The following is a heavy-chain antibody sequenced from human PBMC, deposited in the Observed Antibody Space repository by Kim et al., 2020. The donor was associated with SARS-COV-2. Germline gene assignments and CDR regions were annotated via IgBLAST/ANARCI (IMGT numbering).Heavy chain of an antibody. CDR3: LKGGTGPILDY. V-gene: IGHV3-23*01. D-gene: IGHD3-3*01. CDR2: IVGSAGTT. CDR1: GFTFTGHA. Sequence: GGSLRLSCTTSGFTFTGHAMSWVRQAPGKGLEWVSRIVGSAGTTYYVDSVNGRFFSSRDDSKNILYLLISPFRADDTANYYCLKGGTGPILDYWGQGFL. J-gene: IGHJ4*02.